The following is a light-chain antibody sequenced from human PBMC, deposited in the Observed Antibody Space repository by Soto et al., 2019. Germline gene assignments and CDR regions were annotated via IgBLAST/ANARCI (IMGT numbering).Light chain of an antibody. CDR3: QQYGSAPYT. Sequence: EIVLTQSPGTLSLSPGERATLSCRASQSVSSSYLAWYQQKHGQAPRLLIYGASSRATGTPDRFSGSGSGTDVTLTISRLEPEDFAVYYCQQYGSAPYTFGQGTKLEIK. J-gene: IGKJ2*01. CDR1: QSVSSSY. CDR2: GAS. V-gene: IGKV3-20*01.